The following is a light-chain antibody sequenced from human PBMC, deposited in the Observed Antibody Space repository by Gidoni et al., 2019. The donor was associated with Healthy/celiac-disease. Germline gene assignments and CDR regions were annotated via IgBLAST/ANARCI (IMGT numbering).Light chain of an antibody. CDR3: QAWDSSTGV. CDR2: QDS. Sequence: SYELTQPPSVSVSPGQTASITCSGVKLGDKYACWYQQKPGQSPVLVIYQDSKRPSGIPERFSGSNSGNTATLTISGTQAMDEADYYCQAWDSSTGVFGGGTKRTVL. CDR1: KLGDKY. V-gene: IGLV3-1*01. J-gene: IGLJ2*01.